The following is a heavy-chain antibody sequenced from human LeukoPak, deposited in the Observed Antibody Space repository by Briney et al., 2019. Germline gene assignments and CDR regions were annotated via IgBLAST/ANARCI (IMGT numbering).Heavy chain of an antibody. D-gene: IGHD6-6*01. CDR2: IYYSGNT. V-gene: IGHV4-39*01. Sequence: PSETLSLTCTVSGGSISSSSYYWGWIRQPPGKGLEWIGSIYYSGNTYYNPSLKSRVTVSVDTSKYQFSLKLSSVTAADTAVYYCARTYRLYSSSAEDGFGYWGQGTLVTVSS. CDR3: ARTYRLYSSSAEDGFGY. J-gene: IGHJ4*02. CDR1: GGSISSSSYY.